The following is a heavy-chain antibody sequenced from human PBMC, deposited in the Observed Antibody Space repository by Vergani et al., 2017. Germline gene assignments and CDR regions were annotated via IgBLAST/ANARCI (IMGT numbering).Heavy chain of an antibody. D-gene: IGHD2-2*01. CDR3: ASFCSSTSCFYFDY. J-gene: IGHJ4*02. CDR1: GGTFSSYT. Sequence: QVQLVQSGAEVKKPGSSVKVSCKASGGTFSSYTISWVRQAPGQGLEWMGRIIPILGIANYAQKFQGRVTITADKSTSTAYMELSSPRSEDTAVYYCASFCSSTSCFYFDYWGQGTLVTVSS. CDR2: IIPILGIA. V-gene: IGHV1-69*02.